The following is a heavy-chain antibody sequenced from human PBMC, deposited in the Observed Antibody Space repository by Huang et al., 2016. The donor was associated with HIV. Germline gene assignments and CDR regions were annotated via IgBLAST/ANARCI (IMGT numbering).Heavy chain of an antibody. J-gene: IGHJ4*02. CDR1: GGSIRSDNYY. V-gene: IGHV4-39*02. D-gene: IGHD3-10*01. CDR3: ARLPGSITMIRGVITDPY. Sequence: QLQLQESGPGLVKPSETLSLTCTVSGGSIRSDNYYWGWIRQPPGKGLAWIGGIYYSRITYSNPSLKRLVTITVDTSKNHFSLRVGSVTAADTAVYYCARLPGSITMIRGVITDPYWGQGTLVTVSS. CDR2: IYYSRIT.